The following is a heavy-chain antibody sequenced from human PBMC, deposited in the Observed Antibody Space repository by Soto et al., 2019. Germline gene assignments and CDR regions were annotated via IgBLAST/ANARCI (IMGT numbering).Heavy chain of an antibody. CDR1: GFTFSSYG. CDR2: ISYDVSNK. CDR3: AKDRVAARPEGLYYYYYGMDV. V-gene: IGHV3-30*18. D-gene: IGHD6-6*01. Sequence: QVQLVESGGGVVQPGRSLRLSCAASGFTFSSYGMHWVRQAPGKGLEWVAVISYDVSNKYYADSVNGRFTISRDNSKNPLYLQMTSMRAEITAVYYCAKDRVAARPEGLYYYYYGMDVWGQGTTVTVSS. J-gene: IGHJ6*02.